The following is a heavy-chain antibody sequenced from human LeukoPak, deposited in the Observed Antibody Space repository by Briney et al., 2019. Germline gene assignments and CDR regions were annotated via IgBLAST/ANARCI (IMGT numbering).Heavy chain of an antibody. J-gene: IGHJ4*02. D-gene: IGHD3-10*01. CDR3: AKSGLFGDSFDY. Sequence: ASVKVSCKASGYTFTGHYMHWVRQAPGQGLEWMGWINPNSGGTNYAQKFQGWVTMTRDTSISTAYMELSRLRSDDTAVYYCAKSGLFGDSFDYWGQGTLVTVSS. V-gene: IGHV1-2*04. CDR2: INPNSGGT. CDR1: GYTFTGHY.